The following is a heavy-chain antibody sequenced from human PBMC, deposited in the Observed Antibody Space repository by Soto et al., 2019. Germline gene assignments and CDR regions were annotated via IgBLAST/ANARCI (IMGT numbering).Heavy chain of an antibody. J-gene: IGHJ4*02. CDR2: TIPILNVA. V-gene: IGHV1-69*04. D-gene: IGHD5-12*01. Sequence: SVKVSCKASGGTFSTSTFTWVRQAPGQGLEWMGRTIPILNVADYAQDFQGRVTITADKSTSTAYMELTSLTSKDTAVYYCARDLTIGSTYSGYDAIDSWGQGTLVTVSS. CDR1: GGTFSTST. CDR3: ARDLTIGSTYSGYDAIDS.